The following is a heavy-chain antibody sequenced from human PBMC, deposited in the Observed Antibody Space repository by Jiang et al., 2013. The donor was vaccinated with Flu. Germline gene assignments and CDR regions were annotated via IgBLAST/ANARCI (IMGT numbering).Heavy chain of an antibody. CDR1: GGTFSSHS. J-gene: IGHJ6*03. Sequence: SGAEVKKPGSSVKLSCKASGGTFSSHSISWVRQAPGQGLEWMGGIIPLFGTKFKAPKFQGRVTITADESTTTVYMDLSSLRSEDTAVYYCARGNSSSWNYYYFYMDVWGKGSTVTVSS. CDR3: ARGNSSSWNYYYFYMDV. V-gene: IGHV1-69*01. CDR2: IIPLFGTK. D-gene: IGHD6-13*01.